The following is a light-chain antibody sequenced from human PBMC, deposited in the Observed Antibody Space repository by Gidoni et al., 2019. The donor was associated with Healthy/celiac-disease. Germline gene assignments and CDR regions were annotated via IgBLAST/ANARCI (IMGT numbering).Light chain of an antibody. CDR2: WAS. J-gene: IGKJ4*01. CDR1: QSVLYSSNHKNY. Sequence: DIVMTQSPDSLAVSLGERATINCKSSQSVLYSSNHKNYLAWYQQKPGQPPKLLIYWASTRESGVPDRFSGSGSGTDFTLTISSLQAEDVAVYYCQQYYSTPFTFGGXTKVEIK. CDR3: QQYYSTPFT. V-gene: IGKV4-1*01.